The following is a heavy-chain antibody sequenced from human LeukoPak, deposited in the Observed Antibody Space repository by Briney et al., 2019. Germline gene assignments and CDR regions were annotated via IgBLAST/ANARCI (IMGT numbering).Heavy chain of an antibody. D-gene: IGHD7-27*01. CDR2: IHPGRGDT. J-gene: IGHJ4*02. CDR3: ARDHNWGPDY. V-gene: IGHV1-2*02. CDR1: VYTFPEHH. Sequence: ASVKVSCKALVYTFPEHHLHWLRQAPGQGIEWMGWIHPGRGDTNIAQKFQGRVSLTRDMSISTAYMELSRLTSDDTAVYYCARDHNWGPDYWGQGTLVSVSS.